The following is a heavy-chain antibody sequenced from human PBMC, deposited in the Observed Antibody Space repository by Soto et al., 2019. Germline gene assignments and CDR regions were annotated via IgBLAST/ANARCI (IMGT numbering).Heavy chain of an antibody. J-gene: IGHJ3*02. CDR3: ARGGLITGGFDI. CDR1: GYTFTNYY. Sequence: QVQLVQSGAEVKKPGASMKVSCKASGYTFTNYYMHWVRQAPGQGLEWIGIINPSGGSTSYAQKFQGRVTMTRDTSTSTVYGELSRLRSEDTAVYYCARGGLITGGFDIWGQGTIVTVSS. D-gene: IGHD3-22*01. CDR2: INPSGGST. V-gene: IGHV1-46*01.